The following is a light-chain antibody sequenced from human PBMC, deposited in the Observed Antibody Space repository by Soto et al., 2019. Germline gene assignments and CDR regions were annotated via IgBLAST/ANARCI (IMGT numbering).Light chain of an antibody. V-gene: IGKV3-20*01. CDR2: GAS. J-gene: IGKJ2*01. CDR3: QKYGSSLSN. CDR1: QRVSSSY. Sequence: EIVLTQSPGTLSLSPGERATISCRASQRVSSSYLAWYQQKPGQAPRPRIYGASSRATGIPERFRGSGSGTDFTFTITSLQPKDFAEDYYQKYGSSLSNFGRGTKLEIK.